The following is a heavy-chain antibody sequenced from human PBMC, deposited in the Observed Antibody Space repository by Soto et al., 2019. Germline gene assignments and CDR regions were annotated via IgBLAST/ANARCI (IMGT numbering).Heavy chain of an antibody. CDR3: ARGPRNWGVDY. J-gene: IGHJ4*02. CDR1: AYTFTSYD. CDR2: MNPNXGNT. Sequence: XVXVSCKAAAYTFTSYDINWVRQATGQDFEWMGXMNPNXGNTAYAKKFQXXVTMTRDXXKSTAFMELSSLTYEETAVYYCARGPRNWGVDYWGQGTLVTV. D-gene: IGHD7-27*01. V-gene: IGHV1-8*01.